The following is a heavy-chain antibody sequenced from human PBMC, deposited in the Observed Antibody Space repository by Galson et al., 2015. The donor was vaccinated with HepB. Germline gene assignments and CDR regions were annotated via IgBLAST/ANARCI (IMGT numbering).Heavy chain of an antibody. V-gene: IGHV3-48*02. Sequence: SLRLSCAASGFTFSSYSMNWVRQAPGKGLEWVSYISSSSSTIYYADSVKGRFTISRDNAKNSLYLQMNSLRDEDTAVYYCARDLALGLLWFGERGYWGQGTLVTVSS. CDR3: ARDLALGLLWFGERGY. CDR2: ISSSSSTI. D-gene: IGHD3-10*01. CDR1: GFTFSSYS. J-gene: IGHJ4*02.